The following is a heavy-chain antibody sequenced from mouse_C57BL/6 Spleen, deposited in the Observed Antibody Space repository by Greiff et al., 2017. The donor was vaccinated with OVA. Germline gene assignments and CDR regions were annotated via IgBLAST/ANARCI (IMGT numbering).Heavy chain of an antibody. CDR1: GFSLTSYG. Sequence: VKLMESGPGLVQPSQSLSITCTVSGFSLTSYGVHWVRQSPGKGLEWLGVIWSGGSTDYNAAFISRLSISKDNSKSQVFFKMNSLQADDTAIYYCARSSLYYDRYAMDYWGQGTSVTVSS. CDR2: IWSGGST. J-gene: IGHJ4*01. CDR3: ARSSLYYDRYAMDY. V-gene: IGHV2-2*01. D-gene: IGHD1-1*02.